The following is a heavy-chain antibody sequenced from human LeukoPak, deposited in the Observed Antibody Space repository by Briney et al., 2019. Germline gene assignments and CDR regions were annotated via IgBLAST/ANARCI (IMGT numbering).Heavy chain of an antibody. D-gene: IGHD2-2*01. Sequence: ASAKVSCTASGYTFTVYYMHWVRQAPGQGLEWMGWINPNNGGTKYAQKFQGRVTMTRDTSISTAYMELSRLRSDDTAVHHCARGEDCSSTSCYYNGMDVWGQGTTVTVSS. CDR3: ARGEDCSSTSCYYNGMDV. CDR1: GYTFTVYY. CDR2: INPNNGGT. J-gene: IGHJ6*02. V-gene: IGHV1-2*02.